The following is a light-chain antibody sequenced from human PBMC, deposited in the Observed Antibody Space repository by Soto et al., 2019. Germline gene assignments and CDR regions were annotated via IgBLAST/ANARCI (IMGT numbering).Light chain of an antibody. CDR2: GVS. J-gene: IGKJ5*01. Sequence: IGLTQSPGTLPLSPGETVTLSCMVCRSVTTKLDWYQHKPGQAPTRLMSGVSNRASGVPVRFSGSGSGTDFTLTITRVEPEDVALYYCLQYGWSPITFGLGTRLEIK. CDR1: RSVTTK. CDR3: LQYGWSPIT. V-gene: IGKV3-20*01.